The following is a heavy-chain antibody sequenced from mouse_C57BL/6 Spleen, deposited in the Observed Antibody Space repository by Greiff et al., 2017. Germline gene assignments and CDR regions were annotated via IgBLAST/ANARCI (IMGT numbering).Heavy chain of an antibody. CDR3: ARDRYYGSLDY. J-gene: IGHJ2*01. CDR2: ISDGGSYT. D-gene: IGHD1-1*01. V-gene: IGHV5-4*01. Sequence: EVQLVESGGGLVKPGGSLQLSCAASGFTFSSYAMSWVRQTPEKRLEWVATISDGGSYTYYPDNVKGRFTISRDNAKNNLYLQMSHLKSEDTAMYYCARDRYYGSLDYWGQGTTLTVSS. CDR1: GFTFSSYA.